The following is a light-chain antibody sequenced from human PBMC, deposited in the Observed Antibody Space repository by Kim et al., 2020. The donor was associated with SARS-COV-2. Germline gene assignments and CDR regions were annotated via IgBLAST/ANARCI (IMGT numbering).Light chain of an antibody. J-gene: IGKJ1*01. V-gene: IGKV3-20*01. Sequence: GGSADLSSGVSDSDSRSLFAWYQQRPGQSPKLLIYGASRRAAGIPGRISGSGSGTVYTLTIIRLEPEDFAVYYCQLYDGSTWTFGQGTKVDIK. CDR3: QLYDGSTWT. CDR2: GAS. CDR1: DSDSRSL.